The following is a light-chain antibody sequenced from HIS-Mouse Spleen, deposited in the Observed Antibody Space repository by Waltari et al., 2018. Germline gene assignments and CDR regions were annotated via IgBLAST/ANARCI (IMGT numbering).Light chain of an antibody. CDR2: GAS. V-gene: IGKV3-20*01. CDR1: QSVSSSY. J-gene: IGKJ2*01. CDR3: QQYGSSPYT. Sequence: EIVLTQSPGTLSLSPGESATLSCRASQSVSSSYLAWDQQKPGQAPRLLIYGASSRATGIPDRFSGSGSGTDFTLTISRLEPEDFAVYYCQQYGSSPYTFGQGTKLEIK.